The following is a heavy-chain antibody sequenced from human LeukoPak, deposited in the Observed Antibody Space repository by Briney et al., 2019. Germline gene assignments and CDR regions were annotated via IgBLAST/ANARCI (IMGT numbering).Heavy chain of an antibody. CDR2: ISYDGSNK. CDR3: AKDQFSSGFEYFQH. Sequence: GGSLRLSCAASGFTFSSYGMHWVRQAPGKGLEWVAVISYDGSNKYYADSVKGRFTISRDNSKNTLYLQMNSLRPEDTAVYYCAKDQFSSGFEYFQHWGQGTLVTVSS. V-gene: IGHV3-30*18. D-gene: IGHD6-19*01. CDR1: GFTFSSYG. J-gene: IGHJ1*01.